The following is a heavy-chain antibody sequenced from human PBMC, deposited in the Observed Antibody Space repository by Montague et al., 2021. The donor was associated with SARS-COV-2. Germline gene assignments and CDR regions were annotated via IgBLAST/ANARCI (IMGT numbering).Heavy chain of an antibody. V-gene: IGHV4-61*02. CDR2: IHSSGGT. CDR1: GGSIITGSNFY. Sequence: TLSLTCAVSGGSIITGSNFYWGWIRQSAGKGLEWIGRIHSSGGTNYNPSLKSRPTMSVDSSANQFSLKLTSVTAADTAVYYCARDYYDSTGLNWFDPWGQGLLVTVSS. J-gene: IGHJ5*02. D-gene: IGHD3-22*01. CDR3: ARDYYDSTGLNWFDP.